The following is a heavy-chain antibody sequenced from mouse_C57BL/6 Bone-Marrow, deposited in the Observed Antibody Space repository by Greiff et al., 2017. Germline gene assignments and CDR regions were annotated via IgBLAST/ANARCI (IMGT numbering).Heavy chain of an antibody. CDR3: AMGGNHRFAY. CDR2: IHPSDSDT. D-gene: IGHD2-1*01. Sequence: QVQLQQPGAELVKPGASVKVSCKASCYTFTSYWMHWVKQRPGPGLEWIGRIHPSDSDTNYNQKFKGKATLTVDNSSSTAYMQLISLTSEVSAVYYCAMGGNHRFAYWGQAALVTVSA. V-gene: IGHV1-74*01. J-gene: IGHJ3*01. CDR1: CYTFTSYW.